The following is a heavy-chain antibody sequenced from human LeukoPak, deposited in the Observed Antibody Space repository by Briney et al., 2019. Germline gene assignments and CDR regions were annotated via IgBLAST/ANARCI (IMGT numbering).Heavy chain of an antibody. CDR1: GFTFADYA. Sequence: GRSLRLSCAASGFTFADYAMHWVRQAPGKGLEWVSGIILNSVSIGYADSVKGRFTNSRDNAKNSLYLQMNSLRAEDTALYYCEKDIRDTSYYFDTWGQGTLVTVSS. CDR3: EKDIRDTSYYFDT. D-gene: IGHD5-18*01. V-gene: IGHV3-9*01. CDR2: IILNSVSI. J-gene: IGHJ4*02.